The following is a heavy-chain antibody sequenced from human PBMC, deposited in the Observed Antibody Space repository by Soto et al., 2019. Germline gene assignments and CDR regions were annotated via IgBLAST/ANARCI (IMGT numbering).Heavy chain of an antibody. V-gene: IGHV4-34*01. CDR2: INHSGST. D-gene: IGHD4-17*01. J-gene: IGHJ4*02. CDR3: ARATPGQLRLFES. Sequence: SETLSLTCAVYGGSFSGYYWSWIRQPPVKGLEWIAEINHSGSTNYNPSLKSRVTISVDTSKNQFSLKLSSVTAADTAVYYCARATPGQLRLFESWGQGTKVTVSS. CDR1: GGSFSGYY.